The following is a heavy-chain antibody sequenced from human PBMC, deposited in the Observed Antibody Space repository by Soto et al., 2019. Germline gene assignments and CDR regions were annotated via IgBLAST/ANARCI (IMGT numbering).Heavy chain of an antibody. CDR3: AIEGCSGGSCYTYNWFYP. V-gene: IGHV1-69*13. CDR1: GGTFSSYA. CDR2: LIPIFGTA. Sequence: ASVKVSCKASGGTFSSYAISWVRQAPGQGLEWMGGLIPIFGTANYAQKFHGRVTITADESTSKAYMELSSLRSEATAVYYCAIEGCSGGSCYTYNWFYPWGQGTLVTVSS. J-gene: IGHJ5*02. D-gene: IGHD2-15*01.